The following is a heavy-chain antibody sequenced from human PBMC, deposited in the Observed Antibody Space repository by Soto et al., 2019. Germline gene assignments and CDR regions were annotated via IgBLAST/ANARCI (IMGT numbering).Heavy chain of an antibody. J-gene: IGHJ3*02. CDR1: GVSISSDY. CDR3: ARGPTWMDAFDI. Sequence: QVQLQESGPGLVKPSETLSLPCTVSGVSISSDYGTWIRQSPGKGLEWIAYTSHTGTTDYNPSLKSRVTISPDTSKNPFSLTLSDVTAADSAVYSFARGPTWMDAFDIWGQGTKVTVSP. D-gene: IGHD5-12*01. V-gene: IGHV4-59*01. CDR2: TSHTGTT.